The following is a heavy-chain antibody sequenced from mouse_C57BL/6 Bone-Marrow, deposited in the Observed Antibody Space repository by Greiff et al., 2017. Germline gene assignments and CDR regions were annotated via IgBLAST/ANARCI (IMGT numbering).Heavy chain of an antibody. CDR3: TAAQAYYFDY. CDR1: GFNIKDYY. D-gene: IGHD3-2*02. J-gene: IGHJ2*01. CDR2: IDPENGDT. Sequence: VQLQQSGAELVKPGASVKLSCTASGFNIKDYYIHWVKQRTEQGLEWIGWIDPENGDTEYASKFQGKATITADTSSNTAYLQLSSLTSEDTAVYYCTAAQAYYFDYWGQGTTLTVSS. V-gene: IGHV14-4*01.